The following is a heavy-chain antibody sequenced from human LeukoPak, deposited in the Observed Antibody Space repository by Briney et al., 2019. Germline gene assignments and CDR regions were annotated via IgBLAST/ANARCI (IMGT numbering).Heavy chain of an antibody. CDR2: ISWNSGSI. CDR3: TKAGSWDTPFQH. D-gene: IGHD6-13*01. V-gene: IGHV3-9*01. J-gene: IGHJ1*01. CDR1: GFTFDDYA. Sequence: GGSLRLSCAASGFTFDDYAMHWVRQAPGKGLEWVSGISWNSGSIGYADSVKGRFTISRDNAKKSLYLQMNSLRAEDTALYYCTKAGSWDTPFQHWGQGTLVTVSS.